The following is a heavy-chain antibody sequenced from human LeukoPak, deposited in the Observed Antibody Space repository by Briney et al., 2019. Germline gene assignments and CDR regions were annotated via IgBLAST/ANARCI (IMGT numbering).Heavy chain of an antibody. V-gene: IGHV4-59*08. J-gene: IGHJ6*03. CDR1: GGSISSYN. CDR2: ISESGST. Sequence: PSETLSLTCTVSGGSISSYNWNWIRQPPGKGLEWIGYISESGSTNYNSPLENRVTLSLDTSKNEISLNLRSATVADTAVYYCARQDALGKFPPPYYMDVWGKGTTAIVS. D-gene: IGHD3-16*01. CDR3: ARQDALGKFPPPYYMDV.